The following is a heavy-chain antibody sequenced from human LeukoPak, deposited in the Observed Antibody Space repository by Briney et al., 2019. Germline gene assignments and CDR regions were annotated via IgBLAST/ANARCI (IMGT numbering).Heavy chain of an antibody. CDR3: ARIHRYCSGGACYVLDN. CDR2: VYYSGST. Sequence: SETLSLTCVVSGGSVSGYYWGWIRQPPGRGLEWIGYVYYSGSTNYNPSFKSRITISVDTSRNQLSLQLSSVTAADTAVYYCARIHRYCSGGACYVLDNWGQGTLVAVSS. J-gene: IGHJ4*02. V-gene: IGHV4-59*02. CDR1: GGSVSGYY. D-gene: IGHD2-15*01.